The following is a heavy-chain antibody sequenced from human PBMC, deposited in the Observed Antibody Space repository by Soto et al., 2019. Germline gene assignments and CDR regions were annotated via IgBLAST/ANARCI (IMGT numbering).Heavy chain of an antibody. J-gene: IGHJ4*02. Sequence: GGSLRLSCAASGFTFSSFALSWVRQAPGKGLEWVSAISGSGDDTDYVDSVKGRFTISRDNSKNTLYLQMNSLRAEDTAVYYCAGPGYSSQDYWGQGALVTVSS. D-gene: IGHD5-18*01. CDR1: GFTFSSFA. V-gene: IGHV3-23*01. CDR3: AGPGYSSQDY. CDR2: ISGSGDDT.